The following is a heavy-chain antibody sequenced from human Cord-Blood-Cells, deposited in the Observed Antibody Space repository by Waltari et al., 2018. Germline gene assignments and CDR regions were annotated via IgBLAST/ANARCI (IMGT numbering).Heavy chain of an antibody. V-gene: IGHV3-30-3*01. D-gene: IGHD2-2*01. CDR2: ISYDGSNK. CDR1: GFTFSSYA. Sequence: QVQLVESGGGVVQPGRSLRLSCAASGFTFSSYAMHWVRRAPGKGLGWVAVISYDGSNKYYGDSVKGRFTISRDNSKNTLYLQMNSLKAEDTAVYYCARDLGQPEYYFDYWGQGTLVTVSS. J-gene: IGHJ4*02. CDR3: ARDLGQPEYYFDY.